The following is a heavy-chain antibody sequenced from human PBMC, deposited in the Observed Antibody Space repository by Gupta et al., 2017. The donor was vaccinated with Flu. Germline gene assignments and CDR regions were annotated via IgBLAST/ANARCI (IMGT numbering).Heavy chain of an antibody. V-gene: IGHV4-31*03. CDR2: TYYSGST. D-gene: IGHD6-6*01. CDR1: GGSINSGGFY. Sequence: QVQLQESGPGLVKPSQTLSLTCTVSGGSINSGGFYWTWIRQHPGKGLEWIGYTYYSGSTYYNPSLKSRVTISLDTSKNEFSLNLSSVTAADTAIYYCARDLGTRLHWYFDLWGRGTLVTVSS. CDR3: ARDLGTRLHWYFDL. J-gene: IGHJ2*01.